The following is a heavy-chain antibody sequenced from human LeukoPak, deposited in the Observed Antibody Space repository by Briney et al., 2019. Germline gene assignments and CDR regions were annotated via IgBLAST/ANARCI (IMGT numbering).Heavy chain of an antibody. CDR1: GYTFTSYG. V-gene: IGHV1-18*01. Sequence: ASVKVSCKASGYTFTSYGISWVRQAPGQGLEWMGWISAYSGNTNYAQKLQGRVTMTTDTSTSTAYMELRSLRSDDTAVYYCARDRDIEGVAIPWYDPWGQGTLVTVSS. J-gene: IGHJ5*02. CDR3: ARDRDIEGVAIPWYDP. D-gene: IGHD1-26*01. CDR2: ISAYSGNT.